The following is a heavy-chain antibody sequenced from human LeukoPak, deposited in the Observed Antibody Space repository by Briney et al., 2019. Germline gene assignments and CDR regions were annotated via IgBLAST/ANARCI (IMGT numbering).Heavy chain of an antibody. CDR3: ARDYYGRNPGYYFDD. CDR1: GGSISSGDYY. V-gene: IGHV4-31*03. CDR2: ISFSGST. Sequence: PSETLSLTCTVSGGSISSGDYYWSWIRQHPGKGLEWIGYISFSGSTYYNPSLKSRVTISVDTSKNQFSLRLSSVTAADTAVYYCARDYYGRNPGYYFDDWGQGTLVTVSS. D-gene: IGHD4-23*01. J-gene: IGHJ4*02.